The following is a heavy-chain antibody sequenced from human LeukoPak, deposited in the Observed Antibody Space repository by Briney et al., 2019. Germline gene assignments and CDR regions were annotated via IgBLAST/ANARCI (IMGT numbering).Heavy chain of an antibody. Sequence: GGSLRLSCTASGFTFGDYAMSWVRQAPGKGLEWVGSIRSKAYGGTTEYAASVKGRFTISRDDSKSIAYLQMNSLKTEDTAVYYCTRDEPQFLEWFHPGYFDYWGQGTLVTVSS. V-gene: IGHV3-49*04. CDR3: TRDEPQFLEWFHPGYFDY. D-gene: IGHD3-3*01. CDR2: IRSKAYGGTT. CDR1: GFTFGDYA. J-gene: IGHJ4*02.